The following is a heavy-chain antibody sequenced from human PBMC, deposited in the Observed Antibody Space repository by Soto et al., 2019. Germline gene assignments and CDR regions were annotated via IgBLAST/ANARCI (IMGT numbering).Heavy chain of an antibody. J-gene: IGHJ4*02. V-gene: IGHV3-43*01. Sequence: EVQLVVSGGLVVRPGGSLRLSCAGSGFTFDDHTMHWVRQAPGKGLEWVSLITWDAGSAFYADSVRGRFTISRDNSKNSLYCQMNSLRTADSAFYYSAKEKDRIFDYWGRGTPVSVSS. CDR1: GFTFDDHT. CDR2: ITWDAGSA. CDR3: AKEKDRIFDY.